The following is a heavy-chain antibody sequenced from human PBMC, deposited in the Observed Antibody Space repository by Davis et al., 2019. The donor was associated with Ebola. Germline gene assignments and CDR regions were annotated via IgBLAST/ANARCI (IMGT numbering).Heavy chain of an antibody. Sequence: SVKVSCKASGGTFSSYAISWVRQAPGQGLEWMGGIIPILGIANYAQKFQGRVTITADESTSTAYMELSSLRSEDTAVYYCASGLVRGESYWYFDLWGRGTLVIVSS. CDR2: IIPILGIA. V-gene: IGHV1-69*10. CDR1: GGTFSSYA. J-gene: IGHJ2*01. D-gene: IGHD6-6*01. CDR3: ASGLVRGESYWYFDL.